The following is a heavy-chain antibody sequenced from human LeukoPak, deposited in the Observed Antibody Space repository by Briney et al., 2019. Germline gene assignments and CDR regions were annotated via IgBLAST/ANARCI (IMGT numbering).Heavy chain of an antibody. J-gene: IGHJ4*02. V-gene: IGHV3-15*01. CDR3: TTDPHYYDSSGYFFPPLS. D-gene: IGHD3-22*01. CDR2: IKREPDGGTT. CDR1: GFTFSSYW. Sequence: PGGSLRLSCAASGFTFSSYWMHWVRQAPGKGLEWVGRIKREPDGGTTDYAAPVKGRFTISRDDSKNTLYLQMNSLKTEDTAVYYCTTDPHYYDSSGYFFPPLSWGQGTLVTVSS.